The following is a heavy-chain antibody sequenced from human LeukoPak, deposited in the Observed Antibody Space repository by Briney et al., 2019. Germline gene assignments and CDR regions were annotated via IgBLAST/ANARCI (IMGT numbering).Heavy chain of an antibody. CDR3: AREVSARDGSLGRPFDY. CDR2: ISYDGSNK. D-gene: IGHD5-24*01. Sequence: PGRSLRLSCAASGFTFSSYAMHWVRQAPGKGLEWVAVISYDGSNKYYADSVKGRFTISRDNSKNTLYLQMNSLRAEDTAVYYCAREVSARDGSLGRPFDYWGQGTLVTVSS. CDR1: GFTFSSYA. J-gene: IGHJ4*02. V-gene: IGHV3-30-3*01.